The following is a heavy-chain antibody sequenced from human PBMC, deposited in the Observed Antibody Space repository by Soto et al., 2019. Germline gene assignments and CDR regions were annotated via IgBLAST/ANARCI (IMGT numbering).Heavy chain of an antibody. D-gene: IGHD3-3*01. Sequence: QLQLQESGPGLVKPSETLSLTCTVSGGSITSSSYYWGWIRQPPGKGLEWIRSIYYSGSTYYNPSLKSRVTISVDTSKNQCSLKLSSVTAADTAVYSCASLLRFLEWLQGYYFDYWGQGNLVTVSS. V-gene: IGHV4-39*01. CDR2: IYYSGST. CDR3: ASLLRFLEWLQGYYFDY. CDR1: GGSITSSSYY. J-gene: IGHJ4*02.